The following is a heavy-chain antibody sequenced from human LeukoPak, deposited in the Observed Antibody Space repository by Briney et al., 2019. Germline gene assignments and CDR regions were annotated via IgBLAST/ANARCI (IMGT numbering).Heavy chain of an antibody. CDR3: AISSSWFNNWFDP. CDR1: GYPFRSYV. J-gene: IGHJ5*02. D-gene: IGHD6-13*01. Sequence: ASVKVSCKASGYPFRSYVIHWLRQAPGQRLEWIGWVNPANGNAKYSQNFQGRVTITRDTSASVVYMELSSLTYEDTAVYYCAISSSWFNNWFDPWGQGTLVTVSS. CDR2: VNPANGNA. V-gene: IGHV1-3*01.